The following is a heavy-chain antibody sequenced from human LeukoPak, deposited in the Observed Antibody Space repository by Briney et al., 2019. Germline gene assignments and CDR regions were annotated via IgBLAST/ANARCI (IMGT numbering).Heavy chain of an antibody. Sequence: GASVKVSCKASGYTFTDYYMHWVRQAPGQGLEWMGWINPDSGGTRYSQKFQGRVTMTRDTSINTVYMELSRLRSDDTAVYYCARPHDGGSYFNDAFDIWGQGTMVTVSS. CDR1: GYTFTDYY. V-gene: IGHV1-2*02. CDR2: INPDSGGT. CDR3: ARPHDGGSYFNDAFDI. J-gene: IGHJ3*02. D-gene: IGHD1-26*01.